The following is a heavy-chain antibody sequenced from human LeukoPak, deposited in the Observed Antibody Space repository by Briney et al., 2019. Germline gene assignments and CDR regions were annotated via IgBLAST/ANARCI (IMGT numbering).Heavy chain of an antibody. CDR2: IYSGGST. CDR1: GFTVSSNY. J-gene: IGHJ4*02. CDR3: ASYSMTKYYFDY. D-gene: IGHD2-15*01. V-gene: IGHV3-53*01. Sequence: GGSLRLSCAASGFTVSSNYMSWVRQAPGKGLEWVSVIYSGGSTYYADSVKGRFTISRDNSKNTLYLQMNSLRAEDTAVYYCASYSMTKYYFDYWGQGTLVTVPS.